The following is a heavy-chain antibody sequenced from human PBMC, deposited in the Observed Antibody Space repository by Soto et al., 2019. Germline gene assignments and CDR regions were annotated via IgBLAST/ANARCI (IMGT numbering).Heavy chain of an antibody. J-gene: IGHJ4*02. CDR2: INSDGSST. CDR3: ARGGSSGWYDNYFDY. V-gene: IGHV3-74*01. Sequence: EVQLVESGGGLVQPGGSLRLSCAASGFTFSSYWMHWVRQAPGKGLVWVSRINSDGSSTSYADSVKGRFTISRDNAKNTLYLQMNSLRAEDTAVYYCARGGSSGWYDNYFDYWGQGTLVTVSS. D-gene: IGHD6-19*01. CDR1: GFTFSSYW.